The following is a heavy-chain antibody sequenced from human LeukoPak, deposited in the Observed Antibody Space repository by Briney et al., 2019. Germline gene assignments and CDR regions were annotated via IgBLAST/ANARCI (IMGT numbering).Heavy chain of an antibody. Sequence: KPGGSLRLSCAASGFTFSSYSMNWVRQAPGKGLEWVSSISSSSSYIYYADSVKGRFTISRDNAKNSLYLQMNSLRAEDTAVYYCASLGRSGVELSSGYWGQGTLVTVSS. J-gene: IGHJ4*02. V-gene: IGHV3-21*01. CDR1: GFTFSSYS. CDR3: ASLGRSGVELSSGY. D-gene: IGHD1-7*01. CDR2: ISSSSSYI.